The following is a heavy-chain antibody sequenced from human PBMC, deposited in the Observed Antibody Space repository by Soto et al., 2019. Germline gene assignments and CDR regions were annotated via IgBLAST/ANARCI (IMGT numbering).Heavy chain of an antibody. CDR2: ISYDGSNK. CDR3: ARGDTAKHFDY. CDR1: GFTFSSYA. J-gene: IGHJ4*02. D-gene: IGHD5-18*01. Sequence: HPGGSLRLSCAASGFTFSSYAMHWVRQAPGKGLEWVAVISYDGSNKYYADSVKGRFTISRDNSKNTLYLQMNSLRAEDTAVYYCARGDTAKHFDYWGQGTLVTVSS. V-gene: IGHV3-30-3*01.